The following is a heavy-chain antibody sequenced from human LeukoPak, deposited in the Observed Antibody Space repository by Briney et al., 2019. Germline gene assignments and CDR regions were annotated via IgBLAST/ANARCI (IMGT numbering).Heavy chain of an antibody. CDR1: GGSFSGYY. CDR2: INHSGST. V-gene: IGHV4-34*01. D-gene: IGHD3-10*01. J-gene: IGHJ6*03. Sequence: SETLSLTCAVYGGSFSGYYWSWIRQPPGKGLEWIGEINHSGSTNYNPSLKSRVTISVDTSKNQFSLKLSSVTAADTAVYYCARAARFFRPHYMDVWGKGTTVTVSS. CDR3: ARAARFFRPHYMDV.